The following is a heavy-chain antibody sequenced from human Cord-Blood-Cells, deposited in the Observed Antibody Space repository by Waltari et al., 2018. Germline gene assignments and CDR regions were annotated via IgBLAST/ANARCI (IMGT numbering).Heavy chain of an antibody. CDR3: AVLCSSSSCFDY. J-gene: IGHJ4*02. Sequence: QVQLVQSGAEVKKPGASVTVSCQASGYPFPGYYSHCRRQAPGQGLEWMGWINPNSGGTNYAQKFQGRVTMTRDTSISTAYMELSRLRSDDTAVYYCAVLCSSSSCFDYWGQGTLVTVSS. V-gene: IGHV1-2*02. D-gene: IGHD6-6*01. CDR2: INPNSGGT. CDR1: GYPFPGYY.